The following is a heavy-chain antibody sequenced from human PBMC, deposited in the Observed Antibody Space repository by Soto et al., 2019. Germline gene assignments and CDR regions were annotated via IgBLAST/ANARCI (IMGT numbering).Heavy chain of an antibody. J-gene: IGHJ6*02. Sequence: EVQLLESGGGLVQPGGSLRLSCVASGFTFSSYAMSWVRQALGKGLEWVSAISGSGGSTYYADSVKGRFTISRDNSKNTLYLQMNSLRAEDTAVYYCAKDVAAAGTHYYYYYGMDVWGQGTTVTVSS. CDR1: GFTFSSYA. CDR2: ISGSGGST. CDR3: AKDVAAAGTHYYYYYGMDV. D-gene: IGHD6-13*01. V-gene: IGHV3-23*01.